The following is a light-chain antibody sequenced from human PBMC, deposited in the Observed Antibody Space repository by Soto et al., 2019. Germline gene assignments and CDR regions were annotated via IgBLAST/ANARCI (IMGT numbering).Light chain of an antibody. Sequence: QSVLTQPASVSGSPGQSITISCTGTSSDIGAYNFVSRYQQHPGKAPKLMLYDVNIRPSGVSNSFSGSKSGNTASLTISGRQAEDEADYYCTSCTTRTTMVFGGGTKLPVL. CDR1: SSDIGAYNF. CDR2: DVN. V-gene: IGLV2-14*01. CDR3: TSCTTRTTMV. J-gene: IGLJ2*01.